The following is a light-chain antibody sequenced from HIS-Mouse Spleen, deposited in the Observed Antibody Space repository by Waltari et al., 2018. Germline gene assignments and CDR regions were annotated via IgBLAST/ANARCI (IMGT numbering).Light chain of an antibody. CDR2: EDS. J-gene: IGLJ2*01. V-gene: IGLV3-10*01. CDR1: SLPKKY. CDR3: YSTDSSGNHRV. Sequence: SYELTQPPSVSVSPGQTARSTCPGDSLPKKYALWYQQKSGPAPVLDIYEDSKRPSGIPERFSGSSSGTMATLTISGAQVEDEADYYCYSTDSSGNHRVFGGGTKLTVL.